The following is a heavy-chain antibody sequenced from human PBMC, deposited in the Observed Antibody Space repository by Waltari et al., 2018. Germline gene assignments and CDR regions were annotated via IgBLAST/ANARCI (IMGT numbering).Heavy chain of an antibody. CDR1: GGTFSSYA. CDR2: IIPIFGTA. Sequence: KVSCKASGGTFSSYAISWVRQAPGQGLEWMGGIIPIFGTANYAQKFQGRVTITADESTSTAYMELSSLRSEDTAVYYCAGGLVVPAASYFDYWGQGTLVTVSS. CDR3: AGGLVVPAASYFDY. V-gene: IGHV1-69*01. D-gene: IGHD2-2*01. J-gene: IGHJ4*02.